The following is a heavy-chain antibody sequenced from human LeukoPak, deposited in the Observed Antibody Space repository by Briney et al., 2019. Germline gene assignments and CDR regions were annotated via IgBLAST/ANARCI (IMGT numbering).Heavy chain of an antibody. V-gene: IGHV4-31*03. J-gene: IGHJ3*02. CDR3: AREIPSEAGATVFDI. D-gene: IGHD1-26*01. CDR1: GGSISSGGYY. CDR2: IYHSGST. Sequence: SQTLSLTCTVSGGSISSGGYYWSWIRQHPGKGLEWIGYIYHSGSTYYNPSLKSRVTISVDRSKNQFSLKLSSVTAADTAVYYCAREIPSEAGATVFDIWGQGTMVTVSS.